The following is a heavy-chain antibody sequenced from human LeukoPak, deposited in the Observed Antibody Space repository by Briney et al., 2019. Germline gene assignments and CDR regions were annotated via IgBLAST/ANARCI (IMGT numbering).Heavy chain of an antibody. CDR3: AKDYGGYGYSTDY. J-gene: IGHJ4*02. V-gene: IGHV3-23*01. CDR2: ISGSGGST. CDR1: GFTFSSYA. D-gene: IGHD5-18*01. Sequence: GGSLRLSCAASGFTFSSYAMSWVRQAPGKGLEWVSAISGSGGSTYYADSVKGRFTISRDNSKNTVSLQMNSLRGEDTAVYYCAKDYGGYGYSTDYWGQGTLVTVST.